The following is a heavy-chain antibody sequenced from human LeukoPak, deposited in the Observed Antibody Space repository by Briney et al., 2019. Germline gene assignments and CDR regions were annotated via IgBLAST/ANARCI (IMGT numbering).Heavy chain of an antibody. CDR3: TRMGLEGLPYYYYMDV. J-gene: IGHJ6*03. V-gene: IGHV3-49*04. Sequence: GGTLRLSCAASGFTFSSYGMSWVRQAPGKGVEWVGFIRSKAYGGTTEYAASVKGRCTISRDDSKSIAYLQMNSLKTEDTAVYYCTRMGLEGLPYYYYMDVWGKGTTVTISS. D-gene: IGHD3-16*01. CDR2: IRSKAYGGTT. CDR1: GFTFSSYG.